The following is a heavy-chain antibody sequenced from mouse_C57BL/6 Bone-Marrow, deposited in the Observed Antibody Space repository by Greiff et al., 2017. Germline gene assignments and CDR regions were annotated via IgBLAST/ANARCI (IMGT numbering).Heavy chain of an antibody. D-gene: IGHD2-4*01. V-gene: IGHV5-6*02. CDR3: ARRRIYYDYDDAMDY. CDR2: ISSGGSYT. Sequence: EVMLVESGGDLVKPGGSLKLSCAASGFTFSSYGMSWVRQTPDKRLEWVATISSGGSYTYYPDSVKGRFTISRDNAKNTLYLQMSSLKSEDTAMYYCARRRIYYDYDDAMDYWGQGTSVTVSS. CDR1: GFTFSSYG. J-gene: IGHJ4*01.